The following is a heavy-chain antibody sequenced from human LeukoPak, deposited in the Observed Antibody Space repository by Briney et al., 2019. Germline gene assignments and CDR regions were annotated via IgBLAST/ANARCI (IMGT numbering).Heavy chain of an antibody. CDR3: ASGIRFLEWLFADDY. CDR1: GGTFSSYA. CDR2: IIPIFGTA. Sequence: SVKVSCKASGGTFSSYAISLVRQAPGQGLEWMGGIIPIFGTANYAQKFQGRVTITTDESTSTAYMELSSLRSEDTAVYYCASGIRFLEWLFADDYWGRGTLVTVSS. J-gene: IGHJ4*02. V-gene: IGHV1-69*05. D-gene: IGHD3-3*01.